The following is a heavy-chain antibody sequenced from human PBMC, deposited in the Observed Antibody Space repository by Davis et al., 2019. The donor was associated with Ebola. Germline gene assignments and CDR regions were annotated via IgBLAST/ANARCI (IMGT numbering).Heavy chain of an antibody. J-gene: IGHJ4*02. CDR2: IWYDGSNK. Sequence: PGGSLRLSCAASGFTFSSYGMHWVRQAPGKGLEWVAVIWYDGSNKYYADSVKGRFTISRDNSKNTLYLQMNSLRAEDTAVYYCAAQSSSCGGDCYHFDYWGQGTLVTVSS. CDR1: GFTFSSYG. D-gene: IGHD2-21*02. CDR3: AAQSSSCGGDCYHFDY. V-gene: IGHV3-33*01.